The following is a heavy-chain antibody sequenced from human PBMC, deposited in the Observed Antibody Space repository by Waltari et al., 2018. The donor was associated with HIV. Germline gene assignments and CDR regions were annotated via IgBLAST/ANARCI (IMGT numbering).Heavy chain of an antibody. D-gene: IGHD6-6*01. J-gene: IGHJ4*02. V-gene: IGHV3-48*04. CDR2: ISSSSTTI. CDR3: ARERFGSSYFGY. CDR1: GFTFSSYA. Sequence: EVQLVESGGGLVQPGGSLRLSCAASGFTFSSYAMNWVRQAPGKGLWWVSYISSSSTTINYADSVKGRFTISRDNAKNLLYLQMSSLRAEDTAVYFCARERFGSSYFGYWGQGTLVTVSS.